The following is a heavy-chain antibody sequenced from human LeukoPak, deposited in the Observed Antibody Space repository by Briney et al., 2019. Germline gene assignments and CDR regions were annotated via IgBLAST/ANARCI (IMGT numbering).Heavy chain of an antibody. D-gene: IGHD1-26*01. CDR1: GFTFRNSY. CDR3: ASGSYYFDY. V-gene: IGHV3-74*01. CDR2: IDIDGNT. J-gene: IGHJ4*02. Sequence: GGSLRLSCAASGFTFRNSYIHWVRQAPGKGLVWVSRIDIDGNTNYADPVKGRFTISRDNAKNTVYLQMNSLRADDTAVYYCASGSYYFDYWGQGTLVTVSS.